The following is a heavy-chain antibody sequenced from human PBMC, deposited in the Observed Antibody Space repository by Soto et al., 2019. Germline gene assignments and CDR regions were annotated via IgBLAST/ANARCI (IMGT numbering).Heavy chain of an antibody. CDR2: IWYDGSNK. Sequence: GGSLRLSCAASGFSFGSYGMHWVRQAPGKGLEWVAVIWYDGSNKYYADSVKGRFTISRDNSKNTLYLQMNSLRAEDTAVYYCARLSYSYGYPSYYGMDVWGQGT. CDR3: ARLSYSYGYPSYYGMDV. V-gene: IGHV3-33*01. D-gene: IGHD5-18*01. CDR1: GFSFGSYG. J-gene: IGHJ6*02.